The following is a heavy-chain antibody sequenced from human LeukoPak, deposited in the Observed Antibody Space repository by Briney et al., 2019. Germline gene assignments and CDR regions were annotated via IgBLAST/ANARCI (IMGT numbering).Heavy chain of an antibody. D-gene: IGHD6-6*01. CDR3: ARIRPGNYFDY. V-gene: IGHV3-7*01. CDR2: IKEDGSEE. J-gene: IGHJ4*02. Sequence: AGSLRLSCTASGFTFSIYWMSWVRQAPGKGLEWVASIKEDGSEEHFVHSVKGRFTISRDNARNSVHVQMNSLRAEDTAVYFCARIRPGNYFDYWGPGALVTVSS. CDR1: GFTFSIYW.